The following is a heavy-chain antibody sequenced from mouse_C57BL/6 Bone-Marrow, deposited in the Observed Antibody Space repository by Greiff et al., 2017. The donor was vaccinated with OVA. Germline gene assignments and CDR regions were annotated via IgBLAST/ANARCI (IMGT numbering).Heavy chain of an antibody. CDR3: ARGITTGDWYFDV. V-gene: IGHV3-6*01. Sequence: EVKLVESGPGLVKPSPSLSLTCSVTGYSITSGYYWNWIRQFPGNQLECMGYISYDGSNNYNQSLKNRISLTRDTSKNQLFLKLNSVATEDTATYYCARGITTGDWYFDVWGTGTTVTVSS. CDR1: GYSITSGYY. J-gene: IGHJ1*03. CDR2: ISYDGSN. D-gene: IGHD1-1*01.